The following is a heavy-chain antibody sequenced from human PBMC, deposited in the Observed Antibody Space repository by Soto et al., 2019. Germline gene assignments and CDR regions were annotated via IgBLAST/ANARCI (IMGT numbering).Heavy chain of an antibody. J-gene: IGHJ4*02. CDR2: IKQDGSEK. Sequence: EVQLVESGGGLVQPGGSLRLSCAASGFTFSSYWMSWVLQAPGKGLEWVANIKQDGSEKYNVDFVKGRFTISRDNAKNSLNLQMNSLRVEDTAVYYCARAYGSRSLSGYWGQGTLVTVTS. CDR1: GFTFSSYW. V-gene: IGHV3-7*01. D-gene: IGHD3-10*01. CDR3: ARAYGSRSLSGY.